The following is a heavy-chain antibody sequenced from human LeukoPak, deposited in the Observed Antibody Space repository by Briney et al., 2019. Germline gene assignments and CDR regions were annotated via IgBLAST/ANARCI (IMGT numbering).Heavy chain of an antibody. D-gene: IGHD3-10*01. Sequence: PGGALTLSCAASGFTFSSYAMHWVRQAPGKGLEWVAVISYDGSNKYYADSEKGRFTISRDNSKNTLYLQMNSLRAEDTAVYYCARDRLLWFGEDWFDPWGQGTLVTVSS. V-gene: IGHV3-30-3*01. CDR1: GFTFSSYA. J-gene: IGHJ5*02. CDR3: ARDRLLWFGEDWFDP. CDR2: ISYDGSNK.